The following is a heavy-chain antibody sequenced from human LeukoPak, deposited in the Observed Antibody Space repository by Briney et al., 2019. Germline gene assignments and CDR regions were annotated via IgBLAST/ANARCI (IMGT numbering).Heavy chain of an antibody. J-gene: IGHJ6*02. Sequence: PGGSLRLSCAASGFTFDDYAMHWVRQAPGKGLEWVSAISGSGGSTYYADSVKGRFTISRDNSKNTLYLQMNSLRAEDTAVYYCAKDTPGSPYGMDVWGQGTTVTVSS. CDR3: AKDTPGSPYGMDV. V-gene: IGHV3-23*01. CDR1: GFTFDDYA. CDR2: ISGSGGST.